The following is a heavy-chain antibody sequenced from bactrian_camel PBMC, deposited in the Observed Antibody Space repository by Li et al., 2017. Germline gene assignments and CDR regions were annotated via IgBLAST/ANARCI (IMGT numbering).Heavy chain of an antibody. Sequence: HVQLVESGGASVQAGENLRLSCKKDGFTFESDMGWFRLVPGKEREGVAIIDTDGSTFYADSVKGRFTISQDNAKNTVYLQMNSLQPEDTAMYYCYTRCYYPSPDGSSLSRRGYWGQGTQVTVS. D-gene: IGHD6*01. CDR2: IIDTDGST. CDR1: GFTFESD. J-gene: IGHJ6*01. CDR3: YTRCYYPSPDGSSLSRRGY. V-gene: IGHV3S63*01.